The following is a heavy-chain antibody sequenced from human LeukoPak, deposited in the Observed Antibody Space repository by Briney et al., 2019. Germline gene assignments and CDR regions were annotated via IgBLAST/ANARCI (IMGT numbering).Heavy chain of an antibody. CDR2: IIPIFGTA. V-gene: IGHV1-69*06. J-gene: IGHJ4*02. CDR3: ARDPWGDCGGGSCYSGY. CDR1: GGTFSSYA. D-gene: IGHD2-15*01. Sequence: ASVKVSCKASGGTFSSYAISWVRQAPGQGLEWMGGIIPIFGTANYAQKFQGRVTITADKSTSTAYMELSSLRSEDTAVYYCARDPWGDCGGGSCYSGYWGQGTLVTVSS.